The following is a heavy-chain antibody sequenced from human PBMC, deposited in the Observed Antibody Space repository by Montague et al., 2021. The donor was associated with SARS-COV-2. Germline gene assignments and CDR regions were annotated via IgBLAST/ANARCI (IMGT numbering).Heavy chain of an antibody. D-gene: IGHD4-23*01. CDR1: GGSISSCGYY. V-gene: IGHV4-31*03. CDR3: ASTYGGNLGYYYYYMDV. J-gene: IGHJ6*03. CDR2: IYYSGST. Sequence: TLSLTCTVSGGSISSCGYYWSWIRPHPGKGLEWIGYIYYSGSTYYNPSLKSRVTISVDTSKNQFSLKLSSVTAADTAVYYCASTYGGNLGYYYYYMDVWGKGTTVTVSS.